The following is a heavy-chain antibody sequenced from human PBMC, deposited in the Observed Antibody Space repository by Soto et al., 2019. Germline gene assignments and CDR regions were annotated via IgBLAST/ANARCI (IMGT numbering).Heavy chain of an antibody. CDR1: GFTFSSYS. J-gene: IGHJ6*02. CDR2: ISSSSSYI. D-gene: IGHD6-13*01. Sequence: PGGSLRLSCAASGFTFSSYSMTWVRQAPGKGLEWVSSISSSSSYIYYADSVKGRFTISRDNAKNSLYLQMNSLRAEDTAVYYCARRLTTAGIIYYGMDVWGQGTTVTVSS. V-gene: IGHV3-21*01. CDR3: ARRLTTAGIIYYGMDV.